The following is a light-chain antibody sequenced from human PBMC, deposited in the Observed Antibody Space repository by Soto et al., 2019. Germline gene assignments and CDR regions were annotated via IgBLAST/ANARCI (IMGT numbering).Light chain of an antibody. J-gene: IGKJ1*01. CDR1: QSVSSSY. CDR2: GAS. Sequence: EIVLTQTPGTQSLSPGERATLSCRASQSVSSSYLAWYQQKPGQAPRLLIYGASSRASGIPDRFSGSGSGTDFTLTISRLEAEDFAVYYCQQYGSSAWTFGQGTKVEIK. V-gene: IGKV3-20*01. CDR3: QQYGSSAWT.